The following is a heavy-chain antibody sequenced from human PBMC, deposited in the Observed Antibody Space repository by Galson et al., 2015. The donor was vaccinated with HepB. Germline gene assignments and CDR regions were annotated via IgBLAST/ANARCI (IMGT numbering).Heavy chain of an antibody. Sequence: SLRLSCAASGFTFSSYAMHWVRQAPGKGLEWVAVISYDGSNKYYADSAKGRFTISRDNSKNTLYLQMNSLRAEDTAVYYCARQQEDGCSSTSCQTTNYYYYYGMDVWGQGTTVTVSS. V-gene: IGHV3-30-3*01. D-gene: IGHD2-2*01. CDR2: ISYDGSNK. CDR1: GFTFSSYA. J-gene: IGHJ6*02. CDR3: ARQQEDGCSSTSCQTTNYYYYYGMDV.